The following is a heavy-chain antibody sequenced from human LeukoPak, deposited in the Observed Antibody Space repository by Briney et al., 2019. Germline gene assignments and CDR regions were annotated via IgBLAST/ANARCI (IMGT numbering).Heavy chain of an antibody. CDR3: ARERGIWDTAMVFNYYYYYMDV. V-gene: IGHV3-48*03. D-gene: IGHD5-18*01. CDR1: GFTFSSYE. Sequence: PGGSLRLSCAASGFTFSSYEMNWVRQAPGKGLEWVSYISSSGSTIYYADSVKGRFTISRDNAKNSLYLQMNSLRAEDTAVYYCARERGIWDTAMVFNYYYYYMDVWGKGTTVTISS. CDR2: ISSSGSTI. J-gene: IGHJ6*03.